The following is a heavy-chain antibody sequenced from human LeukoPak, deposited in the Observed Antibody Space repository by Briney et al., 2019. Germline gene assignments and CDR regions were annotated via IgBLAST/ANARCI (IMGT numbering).Heavy chain of an antibody. CDR1: GFSFSGYS. D-gene: IGHD5/OR15-5a*01. J-gene: IGHJ4*02. CDR3: TRVSPLAYFFDF. Sequence: GGSLRLSCEASGFSFSGYSMNWVRQAPGKGLEWVGHIRKKANSYTTEYAASVRGRFTISRDDSKSSMYLQMNSLKTEDTAVYYCTRVSPLAYFFDFWGQGTLVTVSS. CDR2: IRKKANSYTT. V-gene: IGHV3-72*01.